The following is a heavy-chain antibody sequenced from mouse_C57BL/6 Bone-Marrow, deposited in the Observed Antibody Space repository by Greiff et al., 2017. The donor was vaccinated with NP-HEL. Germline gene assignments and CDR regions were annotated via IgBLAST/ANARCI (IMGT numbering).Heavy chain of an antibody. Sequence: VQLQQPGAELVRPGSSVKLSCKASGYTFTSYWMDWVKQRPGQGLEWIGNIYPSDSETHYNQKFKDKATLTVDKSSSTAYMQLSSLTSEDSAVYYCARDYYGSRLANWGRGTLVTVSA. CDR3: ARDYYGSRLAN. D-gene: IGHD1-1*01. CDR1: GYTFTSYW. V-gene: IGHV1-61*01. J-gene: IGHJ3*01. CDR2: IYPSDSET.